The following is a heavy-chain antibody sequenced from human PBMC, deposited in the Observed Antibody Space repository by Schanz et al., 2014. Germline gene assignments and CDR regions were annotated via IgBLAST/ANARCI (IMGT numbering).Heavy chain of an antibody. CDR3: AREQIMAAAGLVDY. V-gene: IGHV3-48*04. Sequence: EVQLLESGGGLVQPGGSLRLSCAASGFTFSSYAMSWVRQAPGKGLEWVSYIATSSSTRHYADSVKGRVTISRDNAKNSLYLQMNSLRAEDTAVYYCAREQIMAAAGLVDYWGHGTLVTVSS. J-gene: IGHJ4*01. CDR2: IATSSSTR. CDR1: GFTFSSYA. D-gene: IGHD6-13*01.